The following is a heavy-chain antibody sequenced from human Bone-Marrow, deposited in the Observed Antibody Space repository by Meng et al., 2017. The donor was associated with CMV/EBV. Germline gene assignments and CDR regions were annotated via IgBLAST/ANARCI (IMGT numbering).Heavy chain of an antibody. V-gene: IGHV1-18*01. CDR2: ISAYNGNT. CDR3: ARDDYDFWSGYPKYFQH. CDR1: GYTFTSYG. J-gene: IGHJ1*01. D-gene: IGHD3-3*01. Sequence: QVQLGQSGAEVKKPGASLQVSCKASGYTFTSYGISWVRQAPGQGLEWMGWISAYNGNTNYAQRLQGRVTMTTDTSTSTAYMELRSLRSDDTAVYYCARDDYDFWSGYPKYFQHWGQGTLVTVSS.